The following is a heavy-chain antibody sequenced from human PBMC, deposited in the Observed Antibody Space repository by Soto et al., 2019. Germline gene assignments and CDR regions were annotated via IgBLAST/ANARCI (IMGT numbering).Heavy chain of an antibody. D-gene: IGHD3-22*01. J-gene: IGHJ3*02. CDR2: IYQSGST. CDR3: ARELLFYDSDGFSWDDALDI. CDR1: GVSLSSSAYS. Sequence: QMHLQESGSGLVKPSQTLSLTCAVSGVSLSSSAYSWSWIRQPPGKGLEWIGFIYQSGSTYYNPALKSRVTMSLDRPKNQFSLKLSSVTAADTAVYYCARELLFYDSDGFSWDDALDIWGQGTMVTVSS. V-gene: IGHV4-30-2*01.